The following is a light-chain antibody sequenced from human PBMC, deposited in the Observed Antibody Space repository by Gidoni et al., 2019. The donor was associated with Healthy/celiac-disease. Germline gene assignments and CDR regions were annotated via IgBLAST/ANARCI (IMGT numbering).Light chain of an antibody. Sequence: DIQITQSPSTLSASVGDRVTITCRASQSISSWLAWYQQKPGKAPKLLIYKASSLESGVPSRFSGSGSGTEFTLTISSLQPDDFATYYCQQYNSYSHWTFGQGTKVEIK. CDR1: QSISSW. CDR3: QQYNSYSHWT. V-gene: IGKV1-5*03. J-gene: IGKJ1*01. CDR2: KAS.